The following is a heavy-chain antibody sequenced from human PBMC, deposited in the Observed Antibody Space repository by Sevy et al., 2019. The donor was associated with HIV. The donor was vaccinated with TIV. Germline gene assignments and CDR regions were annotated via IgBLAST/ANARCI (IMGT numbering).Heavy chain of an antibody. CDR2: ISADSGNS. CDR1: GYPFSSYG. CDR3: ARDLGGYGGNSIDY. Sequence: ASVKVSCKASGYPFSSYGISWVRQAPGQGLEWMGWISADSGNSNYAQNLQGRDTMTTDTSTSTAYMELGSLRFDDTAVYYCARDLGGYGGNSIDYWGQGTLVTVSS. V-gene: IGHV1-18*01. J-gene: IGHJ4*02. D-gene: IGHD2-21*02.